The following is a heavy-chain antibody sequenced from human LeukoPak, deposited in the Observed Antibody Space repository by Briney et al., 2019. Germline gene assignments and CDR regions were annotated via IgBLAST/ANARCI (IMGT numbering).Heavy chain of an antibody. CDR2: IASDGSST. CDR1: EFDFSSHA. D-gene: IGHD4-23*01. CDR3: ARGRPHGNDY. Sequence: GGSLRLSCAASEFDFSSHAMTWVRQAPGKGLVWVSRIASDGSSTTYADSVKGRFSISRDNAKNTLYLQMNSLRAEDTAVYYCARGRPHGNDYWGQGTLVTVSS. V-gene: IGHV3-74*01. J-gene: IGHJ4*02.